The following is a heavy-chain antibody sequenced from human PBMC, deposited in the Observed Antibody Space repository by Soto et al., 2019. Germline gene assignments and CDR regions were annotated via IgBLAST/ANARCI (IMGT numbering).Heavy chain of an antibody. CDR3: ARDLWYIVVDAPGAFDI. V-gene: IGHV1-69*08. D-gene: IGHD2-15*01. CDR2: IIPILGIA. CDR1: GGTFSSYT. Sequence: QVQLVQSGAEVKKPGSSVKVSCKASGGTFSSYTISWVRQAPGQGLEWMGRIIPILGIANYAQKFQGRVTITADKSTSTACMDLSSLRSEDTAVYYCARDLWYIVVDAPGAFDIWGQGTMVTVSS. J-gene: IGHJ3*02.